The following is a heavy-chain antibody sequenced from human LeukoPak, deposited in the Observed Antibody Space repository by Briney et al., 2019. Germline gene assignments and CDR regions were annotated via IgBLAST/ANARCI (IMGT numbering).Heavy chain of an antibody. D-gene: IGHD3/OR15-3a*01. CDR1: GFSFSTYS. Sequence: AGGSLRLSCAASGFSFSTYSMNWVRQPAGKGLEWVAGITPSGDTSYYADSVRGRFTISRDNSKSIVSLQMNSLRAEDTALYYCGRDRDWGAFDVWGQGSLVTVSS. CDR2: ITPSGDTS. CDR3: GRDRDWGAFDV. V-gene: IGHV3-23*01. J-gene: IGHJ5*02.